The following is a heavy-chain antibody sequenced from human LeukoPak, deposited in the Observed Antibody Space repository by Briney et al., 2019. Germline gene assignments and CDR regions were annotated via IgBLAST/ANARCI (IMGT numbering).Heavy chain of an antibody. J-gene: IGHJ4*02. CDR1: GFTFSSYG. CDR2: IRYDGSNK. D-gene: IGHD3-9*01. CDR3: AKGLRYFDWLLH. Sequence: GGSLRLSCAASGFTFSSYGMHWVRQAPGKGLEWVAFIRYDGSNKYYADSVKGRFTISRDNSKNTLYLQMNSLRAGDTAVYYCAKGLRYFDWLLHWGQGTLVTVSS. V-gene: IGHV3-30*02.